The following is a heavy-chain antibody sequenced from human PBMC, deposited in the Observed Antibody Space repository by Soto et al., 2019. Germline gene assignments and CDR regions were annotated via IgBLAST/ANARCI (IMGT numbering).Heavy chain of an antibody. V-gene: IGHV3-30*04. Sequence: PGGSLRLSCAASGFTFSGYAMHWVRQAPGKGLEWVASILFDGRNKYYADSVKGRFTISRDNSKNTLYLQMNSLRAEDTAVYYCATTDSSGYQLDYWGQGTLVTVSS. D-gene: IGHD3-22*01. CDR2: ILFDGRNK. CDR3: ATTDSSGYQLDY. CDR1: GFTFSGYA. J-gene: IGHJ4*02.